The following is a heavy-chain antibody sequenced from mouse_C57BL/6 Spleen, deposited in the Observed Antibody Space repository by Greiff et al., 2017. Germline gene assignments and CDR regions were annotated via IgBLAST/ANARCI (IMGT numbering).Heavy chain of an antibody. J-gene: IGHJ2*01. CDR3: ARVGYDHNYFDY. CDR2: IYPSDSET. Sequence: QVQLQQPGAELVRPGSSVKLSCKASGYTFTSYWMDWVKQRPGQGLEWIGNIYPSDSETHYNQKFKDKATLTVDKSSSTAYMQLSSLTSEDSAVYYCARVGYDHNYFDYWGQGTTLTVSS. D-gene: IGHD2-3*01. V-gene: IGHV1-61*01. CDR1: GYTFTSYW.